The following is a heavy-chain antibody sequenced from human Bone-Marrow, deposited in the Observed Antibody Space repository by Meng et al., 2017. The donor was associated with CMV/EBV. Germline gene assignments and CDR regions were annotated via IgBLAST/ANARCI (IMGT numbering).Heavy chain of an antibody. D-gene: IGHD1-26*01. CDR2: INPSGGST. CDR1: GYTFTSYY. J-gene: IGHJ5*02. V-gene: IGHV1-46*01. Sequence: ASVKVSCKASGYTFTSYYMHWVRQAPGQGLEWMGIINPSGGSTSYAQKFQGRVTMTRDTSTSTVYMELSSLRSEDTAVYYCARAPPRFRGWFDPWAREPWSPSPQ. CDR3: ARAPPRFRGWFDP.